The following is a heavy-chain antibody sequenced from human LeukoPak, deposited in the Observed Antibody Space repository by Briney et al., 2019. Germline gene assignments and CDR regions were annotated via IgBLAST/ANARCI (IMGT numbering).Heavy chain of an antibody. CDR2: ILPNTGGT. CDR1: GYTFTGYI. J-gene: IGHJ4*02. Sequence: GASVKVSCKGSGYTFTGYILHWVRQAPGQGLEWMGWILPNTGGTHYAQKFQGRVTVTRDTSISTAYMEVSRLTSDDTAVYYCARKGEHYGDYDYWGQGTLVTVSS. CDR3: ARKGEHYGDYDY. D-gene: IGHD4-17*01. V-gene: IGHV1-2*02.